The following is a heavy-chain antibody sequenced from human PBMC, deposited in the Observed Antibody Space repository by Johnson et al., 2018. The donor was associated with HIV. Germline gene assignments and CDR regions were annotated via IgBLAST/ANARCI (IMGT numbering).Heavy chain of an antibody. V-gene: IGHV3-20*04. Sequence: VQLVESGGGLVKPGGSLRLSCAASGFTFDDYDMTWVRQPPGKGLEWVAGVNWNGVSTGYADSVRGRFTISRDNAENSLYLQMNSLRAEDTALYSCAKDRVRYTSDVDAFDLWGQGTMVTVSS. CDR3: AKDRVRYTSDVDAFDL. CDR1: GFTFDDYD. J-gene: IGHJ3*01. D-gene: IGHD1-1*01. CDR2: VNWNGVST.